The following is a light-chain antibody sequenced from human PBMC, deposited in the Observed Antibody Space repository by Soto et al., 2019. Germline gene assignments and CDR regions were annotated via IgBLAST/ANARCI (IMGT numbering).Light chain of an antibody. V-gene: IGKV3-15*01. CDR2: DAS. Sequence: EIVMTQSPATLSVSPGERATLSCRASQSVRSDLAWYLQKPGQAPRLLIYDASSRATGIPARFSGSGSGTELTLTISSLQSEDFAVYYCQQYDSWPLTFGGGTKVEIK. CDR3: QQYDSWPLT. CDR1: QSVRSD. J-gene: IGKJ4*01.